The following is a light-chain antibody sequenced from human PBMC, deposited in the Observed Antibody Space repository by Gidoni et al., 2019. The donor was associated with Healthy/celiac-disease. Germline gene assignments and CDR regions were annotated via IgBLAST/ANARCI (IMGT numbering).Light chain of an antibody. CDR1: QSISSY. V-gene: IGKV1-39*01. CDR3: QQSYSTPIT. J-gene: IGKJ5*01. CDR2: AAS. Sequence: DFQLTQSPSSLSASVGDRVTITCRASQSISSYLNWYQQKPGKAPKLLIYAASSLQSGVPSRFSGSGSGTDFTLTISSLQPEDFATYYCQQSYSTPITFGQXTRLEIK.